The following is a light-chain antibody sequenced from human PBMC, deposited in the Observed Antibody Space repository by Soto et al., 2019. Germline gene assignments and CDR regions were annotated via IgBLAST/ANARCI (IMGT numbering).Light chain of an antibody. J-gene: IGKJ5*01. CDR1: QGVTTN. V-gene: IGKV3-15*01. CDR3: QQYNHWPFS. Sequence: VMTQSPASLSVSPGARVTLSCRAGQGVTTNFAWYQQKSGQSPRLLIYDVSTRATGVPARFSVTVSETAGTINLSGLQSEDAEVYVGQQYNHWPFSFGQGTRLEIK. CDR2: DVS.